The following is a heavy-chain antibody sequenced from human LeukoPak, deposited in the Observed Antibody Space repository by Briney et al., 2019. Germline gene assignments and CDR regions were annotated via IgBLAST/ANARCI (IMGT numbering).Heavy chain of an antibody. Sequence: PSETLSLTCTVSGGSISSYYWSWIRQPPGKGLEWIGCIYYSGSTNYNPSLKSRVTISVDTSKNQFSLKLSSVTAADTAVYYCARLYDWYFDYWGQGTLVTVSS. J-gene: IGHJ4*02. CDR1: GGSISSYY. CDR3: ARLYDWYFDY. V-gene: IGHV4-59*08. D-gene: IGHD1-1*01. CDR2: IYYSGST.